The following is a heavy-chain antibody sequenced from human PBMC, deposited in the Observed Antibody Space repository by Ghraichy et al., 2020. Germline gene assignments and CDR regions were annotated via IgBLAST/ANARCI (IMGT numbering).Heavy chain of an antibody. J-gene: IGHJ6*02. CDR1: GFTFSTYS. Sequence: GGSLRLSCSASGFTFSTYSMHWVRQAPGKGLEWVAVISYDGSSKYYADSVKGRFTLSRDNSRNTLYLQMNSLRAEDTAVYYCAREGKGSNSGWYGYFYNYGMDVWGQGTTVTVSS. D-gene: IGHD6-19*01. CDR3: AREGKGSNSGWYGYFYNYGMDV. V-gene: IGHV3-30*04. CDR2: ISYDGSSK.